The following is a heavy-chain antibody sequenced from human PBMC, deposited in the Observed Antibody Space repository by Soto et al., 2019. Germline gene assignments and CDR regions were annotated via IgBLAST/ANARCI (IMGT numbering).Heavy chain of an antibody. J-gene: IGHJ4*02. Sequence: QVQLQESGPGLVKPSQTLSLTCTVSGGSITSGGYFWSWIRQQPGKGLEWIGYIAGSGRTYYNPSLKSRLTMSVDTYKKQFYLTLSSVTAADTAVYYCVTLFNYYDSRGYAEYYFDYWGQGTLVTVSS. CDR3: VTLFNYYDSRGYAEYYFDY. V-gene: IGHV4-31*03. CDR2: IAGSGRT. D-gene: IGHD3-22*01. CDR1: GGSITSGGYF.